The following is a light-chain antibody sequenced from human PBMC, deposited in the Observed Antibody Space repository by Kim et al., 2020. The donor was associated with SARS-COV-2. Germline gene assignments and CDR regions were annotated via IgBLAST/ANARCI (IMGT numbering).Light chain of an antibody. V-gene: IGKV3-15*01. CDR1: QSVSSN. J-gene: IGKJ2*01. CDR2: GAS. Sequence: EIVMTQSPATLSVSPGERATLSCRASQSVSSNLAGYQQKPGQAPRLLIYGASPRAAGIPARFSGSGSGTELTLTISSLQSEDFAVYYCQSYNNLPPYTFRQGTK. CDR3: QSYNNLPPYT.